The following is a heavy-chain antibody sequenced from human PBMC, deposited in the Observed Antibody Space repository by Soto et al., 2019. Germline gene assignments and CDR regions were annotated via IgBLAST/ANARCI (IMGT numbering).Heavy chain of an antibody. V-gene: IGHV4-34*01. CDR3: ARGIAAAGTWFDP. D-gene: IGHD6-13*01. CDR2: INHSGST. CDR1: GGSFSGYY. Sequence: QVQLQQWGAGLLKPSETLSLTCAVYGGSFSGYYWSWIRQPPGKGLEWIGEINHSGSTNYNPSLKSRVTISVDTSKNQFSLKLSSVTAADTAVYCCARGIAAAGTWFDPWGQGTLVTVSS. J-gene: IGHJ5*02.